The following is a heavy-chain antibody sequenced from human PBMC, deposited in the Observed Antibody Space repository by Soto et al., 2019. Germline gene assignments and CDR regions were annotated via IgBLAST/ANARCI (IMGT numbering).Heavy chain of an antibody. J-gene: IGHJ6*02. Sequence: QVQLVESGGGLVKPGGSLRLSCVASGFTFSDYYMSWIRQAPGKGLEWVSYISNSGHAIYYADSVKGRFTVSRDNSNNSMYLLMDRLRADDTAIYYCARDARYASSSYGFDVWGQGTTVSVSS. CDR1: GFTFSDYY. CDR2: ISNSGHAI. D-gene: IGHD6-13*01. V-gene: IGHV3-11*01. CDR3: ARDARYASSSYGFDV.